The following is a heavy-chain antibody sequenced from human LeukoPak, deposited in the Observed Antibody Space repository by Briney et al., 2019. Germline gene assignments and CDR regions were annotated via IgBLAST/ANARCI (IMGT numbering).Heavy chain of an antibody. Sequence: GGSLRLSCAASGFTFNTYSMNWVRQAPRKGLEWVSSISYNSAYIFYADSLQGRFTISRDNAKNTLYLQMNSLRAEDTAIYYCVRDLQRHYLGVAVAGRRRWFDPWGQGTLVTVSS. V-gene: IGHV3-21*01. CDR3: VRDLQRHYLGVAVAGRRRWFDP. CDR1: GFTFNTYS. CDR2: ISYNSAYI. D-gene: IGHD6-13*01. J-gene: IGHJ5*02.